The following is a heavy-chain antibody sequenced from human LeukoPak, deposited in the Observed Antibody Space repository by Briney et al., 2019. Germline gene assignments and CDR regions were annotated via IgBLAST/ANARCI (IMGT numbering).Heavy chain of an antibody. CDR3: ARGVYWSLDY. V-gene: IGHV3-53*01. CDR2: IAGGDEST. D-gene: IGHD1-1*01. CDR1: GFTVSSNY. J-gene: IGHJ4*02. Sequence: GGSLRLSCLVSGFTVSSNYMSWVRQSPGKGLEWLATIAGGDESTYYADSVKGRFAISRDNSKNTMFLHMNSLRVEDTAVYYCARGVYWSLDYWGQGTPVTVSS.